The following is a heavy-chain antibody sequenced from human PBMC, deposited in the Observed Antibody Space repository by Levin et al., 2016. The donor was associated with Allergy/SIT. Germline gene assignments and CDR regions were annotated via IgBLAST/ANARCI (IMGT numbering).Heavy chain of an antibody. J-gene: IGHJ4*02. D-gene: IGHD2-21*02. V-gene: IGHV3-64D*08. CDR1: GFIFSSYA. CDR2: ISTNGDST. Sequence: GESLKISCSASGFIFSSYALHWVRLAPGKGLQYVSSISTNGDSTYYADSVKDRFTISRDNYQNTLYLQMTSLRPEDSAVYHCVRHGAGDCGRQTCYAHFDLWGQGTLVTVSS. CDR3: VRHGAGDCGRQTCYAHFDL.